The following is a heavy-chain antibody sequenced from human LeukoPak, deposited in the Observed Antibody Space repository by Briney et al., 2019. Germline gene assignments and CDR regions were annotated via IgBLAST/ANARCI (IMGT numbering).Heavy chain of an antibody. J-gene: IGHJ3*02. D-gene: IGHD1-26*01. Sequence: GGSLRLSCAASGFTFSSYGMSWVRQAPGRGLEWVAHISSSGTIYYADSGKGRFTISRDNAKNSLDLQMNSLRAEDTCVYDCARARGTYYQDAFDIWGQGTMVTVSS. CDR2: ISSSGTI. CDR3: ARARGTYYQDAFDI. CDR1: GFTFSSYG. V-gene: IGHV3-48*01.